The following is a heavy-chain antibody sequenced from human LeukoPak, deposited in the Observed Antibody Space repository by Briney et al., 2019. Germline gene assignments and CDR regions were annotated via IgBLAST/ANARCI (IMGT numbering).Heavy chain of an antibody. D-gene: IGHD5-18*01. CDR1: GFTFSGYA. CDR3: VTYRQVMLPFEA. V-gene: IGHV3-30*02. J-gene: IGHJ5*02. CDR2: IRYDGSNK. Sequence: PGGSLRLSCAPSGFTFSGYAMHWVRQAPGKGLEWVAFIRYDGSNKYYADSVRGRFTISRDNSKSTLSLQMNSLRAEDTAIYYCVTYRQVMLPFEAWGQGTLVTVSS.